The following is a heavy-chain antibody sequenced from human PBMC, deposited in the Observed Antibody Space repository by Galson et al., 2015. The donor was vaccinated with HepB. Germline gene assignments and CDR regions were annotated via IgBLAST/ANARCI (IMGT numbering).Heavy chain of an antibody. J-gene: IGHJ4*02. D-gene: IGHD5-24*01. V-gene: IGHV1-46*01. CDR1: GCTFTSYY. Sequence: SVKVSCKASGCTFTSYYMHWVRQAPGQGLEWMGIINPSGGSTSYAQKFQGRVTMTRDTSTSTVYMELSSLRSEDTAVYYCAREMATTGSPIDYWGQGTLVTVSS. CDR2: INPSGGST. CDR3: AREMATTGSPIDY.